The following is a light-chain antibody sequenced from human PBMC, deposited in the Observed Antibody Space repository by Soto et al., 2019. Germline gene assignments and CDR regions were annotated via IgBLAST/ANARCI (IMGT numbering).Light chain of an antibody. V-gene: IGLV1-40*01. CDR2: GNS. CDR3: QSYDISLSGSWV. CDR1: SSNIGAGYD. J-gene: IGLJ3*02. Sequence: QSVLTQPPSVSRAPGQRVTISCTESSSNIGAGYDVHWYQQLPGTAPKLLIYGNSNRPSGVPDRFSGSKSGTSASLAITGLRAEDEADYYCQSYDISLSGSWVFGGGTQLTVL.